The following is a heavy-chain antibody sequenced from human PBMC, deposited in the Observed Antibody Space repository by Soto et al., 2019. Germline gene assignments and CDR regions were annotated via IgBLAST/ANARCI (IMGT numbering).Heavy chain of an antibody. V-gene: IGHV3-23*01. J-gene: IGHJ4*02. CDR1: GFTFSSYA. CDR3: AKGPNSGYDYRLLDY. D-gene: IGHD5-12*01. Sequence: GGSLRLSCAASGFTFSSYAMSWVRQAPGKGLEWVSAISGGGGSTYYADSVKGRFTISRDNSKNTLYLQMNSLRAEDTAVYYWAKGPNSGYDYRLLDYWGQGTLVTVSS. CDR2: ISGGGGST.